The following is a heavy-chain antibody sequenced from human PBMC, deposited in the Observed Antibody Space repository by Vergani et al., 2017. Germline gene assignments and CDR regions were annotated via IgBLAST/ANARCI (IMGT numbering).Heavy chain of an antibody. Sequence: QVQLVESGGGVVQPGGSLRLSCAASGFTFSNYGMHWVRQAPGKGLEWVAFIRFDGTNKYYADSVKGRFTISRDNSKNTLYLQMNSLRADDTAVFYCAKAGVPAADPSQYFYYYGMDVWGQGTTVTVSS. D-gene: IGHD2-2*01. J-gene: IGHJ6*02. CDR2: IRFDGTNK. V-gene: IGHV3-30*02. CDR1: GFTFSNYG. CDR3: AKAGVPAADPSQYFYYYGMDV.